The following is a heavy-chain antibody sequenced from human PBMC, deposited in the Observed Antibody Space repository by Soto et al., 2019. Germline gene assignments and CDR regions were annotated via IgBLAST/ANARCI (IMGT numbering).Heavy chain of an antibody. CDR2: ISPYNGKT. Sequence: QVQLVQSGGEVKKPGASVKGSCKASGYTFSNFGLSWVRQDPGQGRELMGWISPYNGKTNYAQKLQRRLTMTTDTSTSTAYMELRSLRSDYTAVDYCARDRLGVAVTGGGLDSWGQGTLVTVSS. D-gene: IGHD6-19*01. CDR1: GYTFSNFG. CDR3: ARDRLGVAVTGGGLDS. V-gene: IGHV1-18*01. J-gene: IGHJ4*02.